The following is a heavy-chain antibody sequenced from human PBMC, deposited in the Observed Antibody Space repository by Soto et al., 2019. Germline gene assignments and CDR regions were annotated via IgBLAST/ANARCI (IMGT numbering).Heavy chain of an antibody. J-gene: IGHJ5*02. CDR1: AGFIGRGNKY. V-gene: IGHV4-30-4*02. CDR2: IFSSGTT. Sequence: SETLCLTWTGSAGFIGRGNKYLSCLRQAPGKGLEWIGYIFSSGTTYYNPSLKSRLTMSLDTSQNQFSLKLNSVTAADTAVYFCSSVSCSFDH. CDR3: SSVSCSFDH. D-gene: IGHD6-6*01.